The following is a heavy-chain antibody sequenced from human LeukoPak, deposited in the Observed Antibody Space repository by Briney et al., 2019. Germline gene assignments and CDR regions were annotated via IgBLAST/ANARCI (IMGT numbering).Heavy chain of an antibody. CDR2: ISSSSTI. V-gene: IGHV3-69-1*01. CDR3: ARLVGATDY. CDR1: GFTFSDYY. J-gene: IGHJ4*02. Sequence: GGSLRLSCAASGFTFSDYYMSWIRQAPGKGLEWVSYISSSSTIYYADSVKGRFTISRDNAKNSLYLQMNSLRAEDTAVYYCARLVGATDYWGQGTLVTVSS. D-gene: IGHD1-26*01.